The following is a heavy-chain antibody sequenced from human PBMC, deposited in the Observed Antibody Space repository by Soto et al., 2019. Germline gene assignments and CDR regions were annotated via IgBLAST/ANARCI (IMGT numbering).Heavy chain of an antibody. CDR3: XXXXXXXXXNSGSGKGYYGMDV. D-gene: IGHD3-10*01. CDR1: GGSIRSGGYF. Sequence: QVQLQESGPGLVKPSQTLSLTCIVSGGSIRSGGYFWSWVRQHPGKGLEWIGNIYYNSGSTYYTPSLKSRVSISXDXXXXXXXXXXXXXXXXXXXXXXXXXXXXXXXNSGSGKGYYGMDVWGQGTTVIVS. J-gene: IGHJ6*02. V-gene: IGHV4-31*03. CDR2: IYYNSGST.